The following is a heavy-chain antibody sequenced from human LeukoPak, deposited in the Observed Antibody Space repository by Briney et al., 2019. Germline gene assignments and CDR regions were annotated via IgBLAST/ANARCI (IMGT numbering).Heavy chain of an antibody. CDR3: ARSEMPTRSDAFDI. D-gene: IGHD5-24*01. Sequence: ASETLSLTCTVSGVSISSYYWTWLRQSPGKGLEWIGYIYYSGYTNSNPSLKSRVTISVDTSKNQFSLNLKSVTAADTAVYYCARSEMPTRSDAFDIWGQGTMVSVSS. V-gene: IGHV4-59*01. CDR2: IYYSGYT. J-gene: IGHJ3*02. CDR1: GVSISSYY.